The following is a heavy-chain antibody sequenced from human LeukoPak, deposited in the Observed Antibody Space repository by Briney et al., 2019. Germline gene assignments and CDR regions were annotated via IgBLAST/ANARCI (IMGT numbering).Heavy chain of an antibody. V-gene: IGHV3-66*01. J-gene: IGHJ4*02. CDR1: GFTVSSNS. D-gene: IGHD3-16*01. CDR2: IYTGGTT. CDR3: ARDVATPGGVYFDY. Sequence: GGSLRLSCAASGFTVSSNSMSWVRQAPGKGLVWVSVIYTGGTTYYADSVKGRFTISRDNSKNTLYLQMNSLRAEDTAVYYCARDVATPGGVYFDYWGQGTLVTVSS.